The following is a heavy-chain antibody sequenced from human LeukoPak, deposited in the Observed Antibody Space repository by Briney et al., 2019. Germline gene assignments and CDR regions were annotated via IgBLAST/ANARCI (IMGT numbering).Heavy chain of an antibody. Sequence: SETLSLTCTVSGGSISSHYWSWLRQPPGKGLEWIGYIYYSGSTNYNPSLKSRVTISVDTSKNQFSLKLSSVTAADTAVYYCARGPAIAARSPPRFDPWGQGTLVTVSS. D-gene: IGHD6-6*01. V-gene: IGHV4-59*11. CDR3: ARGPAIAARSPPRFDP. J-gene: IGHJ5*02. CDR1: GGSISSHY. CDR2: IYYSGST.